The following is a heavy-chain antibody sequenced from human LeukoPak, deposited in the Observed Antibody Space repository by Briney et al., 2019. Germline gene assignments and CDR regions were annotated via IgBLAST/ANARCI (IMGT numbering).Heavy chain of an antibody. Sequence: GGSLRLSCAASGFTFSSYSMNWVRQAPGKGLEWVSSISSSSYIYYADSVKGRFTISRDNAKNSLYLQMNSLRAEDTAVYYCASDFWSGYYGYFDYWGQGTLVTVSS. D-gene: IGHD3-3*01. CDR2: ISSSSYI. CDR3: ASDFWSGYYGYFDY. V-gene: IGHV3-21*01. J-gene: IGHJ4*02. CDR1: GFTFSSYS.